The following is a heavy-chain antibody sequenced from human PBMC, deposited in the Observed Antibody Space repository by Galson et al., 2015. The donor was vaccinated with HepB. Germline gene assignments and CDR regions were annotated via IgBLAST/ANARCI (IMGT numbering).Heavy chain of an antibody. J-gene: IGHJ4*02. CDR1: GFTFSSYD. D-gene: IGHD2-8*02. Sequence: SLRLSCAASGFTFSSYDMHWVRQATGKGLEWVSAIGTAGDTYYPGSVKGRFTISRENAKNSLYLQMNSLRAGDTAVYYCARGVNRYCTGGVCYTGFDYWGQGTLVTVSS. CDR2: IGTAGDT. V-gene: IGHV3-13*01. CDR3: ARGVNRYCTGGVCYTGFDY.